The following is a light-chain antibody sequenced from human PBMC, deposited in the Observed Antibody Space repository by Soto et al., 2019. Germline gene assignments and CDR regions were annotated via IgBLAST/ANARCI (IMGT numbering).Light chain of an antibody. CDR3: SSYTSSRTVV. J-gene: IGLJ2*01. CDR2: DVS. CDR1: SSDVGGYNY. V-gene: IGLV2-14*01. Sequence: QSALTQPASVSGSPGQSITISCTGTSSDVGGYNYVSWYQQHPGKAPKLIIDDVSNRPSGVSNRFSGSKSGNTASLTISGLQAEDEADYHCSSYTSSRTVVFGGGTKLTVL.